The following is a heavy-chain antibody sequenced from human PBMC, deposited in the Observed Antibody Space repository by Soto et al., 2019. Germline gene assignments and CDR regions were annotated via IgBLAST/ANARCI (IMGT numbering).Heavy chain of an antibody. Sequence: EVQLLESGGGLVQPGGSLRLSCTASGFTFSSSAMSWVRQAPGKGLEWVSTISGSGGSTHYAESVKGRFTISRDNSKNTVYLQGSSVRAEATANYCCAVCGGVGDFLGPFDFWGHGNLVTVSS. D-gene: IGHD3-10*01. CDR2: ISGSGGST. J-gene: IGHJ4*01. CDR1: GFTFSSSA. V-gene: IGHV3-23*01. CDR3: AVCGGVGDFLGPFDF.